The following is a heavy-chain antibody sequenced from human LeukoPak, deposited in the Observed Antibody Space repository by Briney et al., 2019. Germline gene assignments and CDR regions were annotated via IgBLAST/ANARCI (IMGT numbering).Heavy chain of an antibody. CDR2: LYYSGST. CDR3: ARRPGYCNNASCPPFDY. V-gene: IGHV4-30-4*08. D-gene: IGHD2-2*03. CDR1: GGSISSGDY. J-gene: IGHJ4*02. Sequence: SQTLSLTCTVSGGSISSGDYWSWIRQPPGKGLEWIGYLYYSGSTFYNPSLKSRVTISGDTSKTQFSLKVSSVTAADTAVYYCARRPGYCNNASCPPFDYWGQGTLATVSS.